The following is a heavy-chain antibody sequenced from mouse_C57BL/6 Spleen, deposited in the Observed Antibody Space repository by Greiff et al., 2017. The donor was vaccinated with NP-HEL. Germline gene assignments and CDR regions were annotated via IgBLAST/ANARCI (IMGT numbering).Heavy chain of an antibody. CDR3: ARYYDYSYAMDY. J-gene: IGHJ4*01. Sequence: QVQLQQSGAELVKPGASVKMSCKASGYTFTSYWITWVKQRPGQGLEWIGDIYPGSGSTNYNEKFKSKATLTVDTSSSTAYMQLSSLTSEDSAVYYCARYYDYSYAMDYWGQGTSVTVSS. CDR2: IYPGSGST. CDR1: GYTFTSYW. D-gene: IGHD2-4*01. V-gene: IGHV1-55*01.